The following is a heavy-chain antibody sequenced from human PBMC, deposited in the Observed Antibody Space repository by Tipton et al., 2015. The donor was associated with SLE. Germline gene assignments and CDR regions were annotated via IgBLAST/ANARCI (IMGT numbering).Heavy chain of an antibody. V-gene: IGHV1-18*01. D-gene: IGHD5-18*01. Sequence: SCAASGFTFSSYEMSWVRQAPGQGLEWMGWISAYNGNTNYAQKLQGRVTMTTDTSTSTAYMELRSLRSDDTAVYYCARPSGYTAMAPYYYYFDYWGQGTLVTVSS. CDR1: GFTFSSYE. CDR3: ARPSGYTAMAPYYYYFDY. CDR2: ISAYNGNT. J-gene: IGHJ4*02.